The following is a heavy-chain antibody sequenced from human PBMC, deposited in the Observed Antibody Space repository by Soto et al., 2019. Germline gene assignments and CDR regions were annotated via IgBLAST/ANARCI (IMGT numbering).Heavy chain of an antibody. J-gene: IGHJ6*02. CDR3: ARGYYYGSGRPTPGGMDL. D-gene: IGHD3-10*01. CDR1: GYTFTNYD. V-gene: IGHV1-18*01. CDR2: ISTYTGNT. Sequence: QVHLVQSGAEVRKPGASVKVSCKASGYTFTNYDINWVRQAPGQGLEWMGWISTYTGNTNYAQKLQGRVTMTTDTSTSTAYMELRSLRSDDTAVYYCARGYYYGSGRPTPGGMDLWGQGTTVTVSS.